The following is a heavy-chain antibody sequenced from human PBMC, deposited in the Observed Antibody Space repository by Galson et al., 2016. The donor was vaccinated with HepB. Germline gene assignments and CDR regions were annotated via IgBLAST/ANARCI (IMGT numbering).Heavy chain of an antibody. CDR2: ISYDGNNI. CDR3: ARDRSTVTYLDY. CDR1: GFSFRSYD. J-gene: IGHJ4*02. Sequence: SLRLSCAASGFSFRSYDMHWVRQAPGKGLEWVAGISYDGNNINYGYSVKGQFTISRDNSKNTLYLQMNSLRAEDTAVYFCARDRSTVTYLDYWGQGTLVSVSS. D-gene: IGHD4-17*01. V-gene: IGHV3-33*01.